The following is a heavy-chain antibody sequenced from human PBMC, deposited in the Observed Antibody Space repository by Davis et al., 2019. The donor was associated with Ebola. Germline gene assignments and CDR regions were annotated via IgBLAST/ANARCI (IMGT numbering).Heavy chain of an antibody. CDR2: ISGSGGST. Sequence: GESLKISCAASGFTFSSYAMSWVRQAPGQGLEWVSAISGSGGSTYYADSVKGRFTISRDNSKNTLYLQMNSLRAEDTAVYYCAKSPFYDILTGYPYTPRYFDYWGQGTLVTVSS. D-gene: IGHD3-9*01. CDR1: GFTFSSYA. V-gene: IGHV3-23*01. CDR3: AKSPFYDILTGYPYTPRYFDY. J-gene: IGHJ4*02.